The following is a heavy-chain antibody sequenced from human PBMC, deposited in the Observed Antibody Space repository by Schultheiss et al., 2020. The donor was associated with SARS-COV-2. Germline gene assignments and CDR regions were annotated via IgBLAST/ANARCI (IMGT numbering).Heavy chain of an antibody. CDR3: ARSTLETSNWFDP. Sequence: SETLSLTCAVYGGSFSGYYWSWIRQPPGKGLEWIGEINHSGSTNYNPSLKSRVTISVDTSKNQFSLKLSSVTAADTAVYYCARSTLETSNWFDPWGQGTLVTVSS. V-gene: IGHV4-34*01. D-gene: IGHD2/OR15-2a*01. CDR1: GGSFSGYY. J-gene: IGHJ5*02. CDR2: INHSGST.